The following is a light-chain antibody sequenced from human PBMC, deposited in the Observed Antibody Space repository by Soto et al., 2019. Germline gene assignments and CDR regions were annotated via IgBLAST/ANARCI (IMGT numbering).Light chain of an antibody. CDR3: VLYMGSGIPV. Sequence: QTVVTQEPSFSVSPGGTVTLTCGLSSGSVATNYYPSWYQQTPGQAPRTLIYSTNTRSSGVPGRFSGSVLGNKAALTITGAQADDEGDYYCVLYMGSGIPVFGTRTKLTVL. J-gene: IGLJ1*01. CDR2: STN. V-gene: IGLV8-61*01. CDR1: SGSVATNYY.